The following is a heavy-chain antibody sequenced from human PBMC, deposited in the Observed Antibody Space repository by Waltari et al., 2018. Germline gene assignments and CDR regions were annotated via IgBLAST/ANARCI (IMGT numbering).Heavy chain of an antibody. CDR3: ARGQRDIMGTQGLLVY. Sequence: QVQLQESGPGLVKPSETLSLTCTVSGYSISSGYYWGWIRQPPGKGLEWIGSIYHSGRTYYNPSLKSRVTISVDTSKNQFSLKLSSVTAADTAVYYCARGQRDIMGTQGLLVYWGQGTLVTVSS. D-gene: IGHD2-15*01. CDR1: GYSISSGYY. V-gene: IGHV4-38-2*02. CDR2: IYHSGRT. J-gene: IGHJ4*02.